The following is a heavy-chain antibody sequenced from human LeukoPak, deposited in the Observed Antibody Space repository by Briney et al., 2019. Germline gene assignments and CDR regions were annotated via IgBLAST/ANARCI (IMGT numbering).Heavy chain of an antibody. V-gene: IGHV6-1*01. J-gene: IGHJ3*02. CDR2: TYYRSRWYN. CDR3: ATGGLRAFDM. Sequence: SQTLSLTCAISGDSVSSDTAAWNWVRQSPSRGLEWLGRTYYRSRWYNDYAASVISRITINPDTSKNQFSLQPNSVTPEDTAVYYCATGGLRAFDMWGQGTMVTVSS. CDR1: GDSVSSDTAA.